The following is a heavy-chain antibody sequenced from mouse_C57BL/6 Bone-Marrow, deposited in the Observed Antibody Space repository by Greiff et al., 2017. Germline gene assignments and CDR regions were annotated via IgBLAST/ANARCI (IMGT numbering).Heavy chain of an antibody. CDR3: ARAYGSNAWFAY. J-gene: IGHJ3*01. V-gene: IGHV5-4*01. D-gene: IGHD1-1*01. CDR1: GFTFSSYA. CDR2: ISAGGSYT. Sequence: EVQLVESGGGLVKPGGSLKLSCAASGFTFSSYAMSWVRQTPEKRLEWVATISAGGSYTYYPDNVKGRFTISRDNAKNNLYLQMSQLKSEDTAMYYCARAYGSNAWFAYWGQGTLVTVSA.